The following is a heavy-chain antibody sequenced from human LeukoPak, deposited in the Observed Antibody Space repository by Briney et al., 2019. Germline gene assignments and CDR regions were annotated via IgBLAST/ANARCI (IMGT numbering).Heavy chain of an antibody. V-gene: IGHV4-59*08. CDR3: ARHGRVRYFDL. Sequence: SETLSLTCTVSGGSISSSYWNWIRQPPGKGLQWIGFIHHSGYSDFNPSLKSRVTISVDTSKNQFSLKLSSVTAADTAVYYCARHGRVRYFDLWGRGTLVTVSS. J-gene: IGHJ2*01. CDR1: GGSISSSY. CDR2: IHHSGYS.